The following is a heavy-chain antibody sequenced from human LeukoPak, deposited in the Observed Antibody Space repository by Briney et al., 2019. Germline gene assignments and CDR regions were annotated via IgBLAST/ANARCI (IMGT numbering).Heavy chain of an antibody. J-gene: IGHJ5*02. D-gene: IGHD3-16*01. CDR1: GYTFTGYY. V-gene: IGHV1-2*02. CDR2: INPNSGGT. CDR3: ARDVIMGDNQGWFHL. Sequence: ASVKVSCKASGYTFTGYYMHWVRQAPGQGLEWMGWINPNSGGTNYVQQFQGRVTMTRDTSINTAYMELSSLNSDDTAMDYCARDVIMGDNQGWFHLWGQETLVTVCS.